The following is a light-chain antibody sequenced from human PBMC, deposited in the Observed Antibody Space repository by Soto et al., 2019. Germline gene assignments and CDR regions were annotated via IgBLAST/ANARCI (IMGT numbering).Light chain of an antibody. CDR2: DAS. J-gene: IGKJ3*01. CDR1: QSVSSSY. V-gene: IGKV3D-20*02. Sequence: VMTQSPDTLSASPGGRVSLSCRASQSVSSSYLAWYQQKPGQAPRLLIYDASNRATGIPARFSGSGSGTDLALTISSLEPEDFAIYYCQQCSNWLFGPGTKVDI. CDR3: QQCSNWL.